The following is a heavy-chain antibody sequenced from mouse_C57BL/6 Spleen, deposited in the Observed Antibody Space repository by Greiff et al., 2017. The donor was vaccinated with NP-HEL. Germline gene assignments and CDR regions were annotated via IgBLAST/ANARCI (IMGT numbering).Heavy chain of an antibody. V-gene: IGHV14-2*01. D-gene: IGHD1-1*01. CDR3: ASDTTGRFAY. J-gene: IGHJ3*01. Sequence: EVKLMESGAELVKPGASVKLSCTASGFNIKDYYMHWVKQRTEQGLEWIGRIDPEDGETKYAPKFQGKATITADTSSNTAYLQLSSLTSEDTAVYYCASDTTGRFAYWGQGTLVTVSA. CDR2: IDPEDGET. CDR1: GFNIKDYY.